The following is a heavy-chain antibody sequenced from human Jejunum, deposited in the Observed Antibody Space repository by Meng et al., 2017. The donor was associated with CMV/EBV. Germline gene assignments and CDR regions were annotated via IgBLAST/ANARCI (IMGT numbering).Heavy chain of an antibody. Sequence: FNLYGMPWVRQAPGKGLVWVASIMYDGTNQFYAESVKGRFIISRDKSTNTLFLQMNSLRPEDTSIYYCAKEQGSHNSWPQYYFDSWGQGALVTVSS. J-gene: IGHJ4*02. CDR2: IMYDGTNQ. CDR3: AKEQGSHNSWPQYYFDS. V-gene: IGHV3-30*02. D-gene: IGHD5-24*01. CDR1: FNLYG.